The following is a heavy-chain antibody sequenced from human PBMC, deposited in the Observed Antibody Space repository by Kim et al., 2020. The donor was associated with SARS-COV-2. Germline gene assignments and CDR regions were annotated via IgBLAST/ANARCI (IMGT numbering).Heavy chain of an antibody. Sequence: ASVNVSCKSSGHSFTRYGVTWVRRAPGQGLEWMGWISGDTTNTNYAQEFQGRVTMTTDTATNTAYMELTSLKSDDTAIYYCAGTSMNLPRVNAATDDCFNVWGQGTMVIVSS. CDR1: GHSFTRYG. J-gene: IGHJ3*01. CDR2: ISGDTTNT. D-gene: IGHD2-21*01. V-gene: IGHV1-18*04. CDR3: AGTSMNLPRVNAATDDCFNV.